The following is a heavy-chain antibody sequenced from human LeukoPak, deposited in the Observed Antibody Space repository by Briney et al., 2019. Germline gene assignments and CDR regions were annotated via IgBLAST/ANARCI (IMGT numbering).Heavy chain of an antibody. Sequence: PGGSLRLSCAASGFAFSSYGMHWVRQAPGKGLEWVAVIWYDGSNKYYADSVKGRFTISRGNSKNTLYLQMNSLRAEDTAVYYCARGYSSGWSGVDYWGQGTLVTVSS. CDR1: GFAFSSYG. CDR2: IWYDGSNK. D-gene: IGHD6-19*01. CDR3: ARGYSSGWSGVDY. J-gene: IGHJ4*02. V-gene: IGHV3-33*01.